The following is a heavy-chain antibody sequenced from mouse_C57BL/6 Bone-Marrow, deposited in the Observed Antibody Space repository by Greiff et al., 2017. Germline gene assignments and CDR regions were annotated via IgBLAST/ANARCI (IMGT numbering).Heavy chain of an antibody. Sequence: QVQLQQSGAELMKPGASVKLSCKATGYTFTGYWIEWVKQRPGHGLEWIGEILPGSGSTTYNKKFKGKATFTADTSSNTAYMQLSSLTTEDSAIYYCARQDYGSIYAAYWGQGTLVTVSA. V-gene: IGHV1-9*01. CDR3: ARQDYGSIYAAY. CDR1: GYTFTGYW. D-gene: IGHD1-1*01. CDR2: ILPGSGST. J-gene: IGHJ3*01.